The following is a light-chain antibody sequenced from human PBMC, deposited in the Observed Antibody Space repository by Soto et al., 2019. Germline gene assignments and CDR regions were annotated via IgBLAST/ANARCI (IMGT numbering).Light chain of an antibody. J-gene: IGKJ5*01. CDR2: DVS. Sequence: VLTQSPVTLSLSPGERATLSCRASQSVSNYLAWYQQKPGQAPRLLIYDVSNMASGVPARFSGSGSGTDFTLTISSLEPEDFAVYYCQQRSRWQITFGQGTRLEIK. V-gene: IGKV3-11*01. CDR3: QQRSRWQIT. CDR1: QSVSNY.